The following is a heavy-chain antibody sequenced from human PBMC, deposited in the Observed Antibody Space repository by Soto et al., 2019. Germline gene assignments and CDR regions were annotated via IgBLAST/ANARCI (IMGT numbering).Heavy chain of an antibody. V-gene: IGHV4-59*01. CDR3: ARDPTVAATPRYFDY. CDR2: IYYSGST. Sequence: SETLSLTCTVSGGSISSYYWSWIRQPPGKGLEWIGYIYYSGSTNYNPSLKSRVTISVDTSKNQFSLKLGSVTAADTAVYYCARDPTVAATPRYFDYWGQGTLVTVSS. J-gene: IGHJ4*02. CDR1: GGSISSYY. D-gene: IGHD2-15*01.